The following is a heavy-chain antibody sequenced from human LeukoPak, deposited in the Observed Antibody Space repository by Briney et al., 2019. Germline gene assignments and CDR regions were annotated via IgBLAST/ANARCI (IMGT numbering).Heavy chain of an antibody. CDR2: ISGSGGST. Sequence: PGGSLRLSCAASGFTFSDYALSWVRQAPGKGLEWVSDISGSGGSTNYADSVKGRFTISRDNSKNTLYLQMNSLRAEDTAVYYCARAIGGSHHLFDYWGQGTLVTVSS. D-gene: IGHD3-16*01. CDR3: ARAIGGSHHLFDY. J-gene: IGHJ4*02. V-gene: IGHV3-23*01. CDR1: GFTFSDYA.